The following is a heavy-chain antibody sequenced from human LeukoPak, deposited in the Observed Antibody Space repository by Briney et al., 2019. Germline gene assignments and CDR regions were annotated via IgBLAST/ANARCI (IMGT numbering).Heavy chain of an antibody. D-gene: IGHD3-22*01. CDR1: GFTVSNDY. CDR2: LYSGGTT. CDR3: VRDNPDDYDSNWFPAFHF. V-gene: IGHV3-53*01. Sequence: GGSLRLSCAASGFTVSNDYMSWVRQAPGKGLEWVSVLYSGGTTHYADPVKGRFTISRDNSKNTLYLQMNSVRADDTAVYYCVRDNPDDYDSNWFPAFHFWGQGTLVTVSS. J-gene: IGHJ4*02.